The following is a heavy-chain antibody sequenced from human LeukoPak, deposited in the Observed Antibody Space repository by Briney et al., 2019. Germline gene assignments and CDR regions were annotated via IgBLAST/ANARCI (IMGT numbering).Heavy chain of an antibody. D-gene: IGHD2-15*01. Sequence: GGSLRLSCVASGFTFSTYAIHWVRQAPGKGLEWVAVTSYDGSNKYYADSVKGRFTISRDNSKNTLYLQMNSLRTEDTAVYYCARGGVAAGDYYYYYYMDVWGKGTTVTVSS. V-gene: IGHV3-30*04. J-gene: IGHJ6*03. CDR1: GFTFSTYA. CDR3: ARGGVAAGDYYYYYYMDV. CDR2: TSYDGSNK.